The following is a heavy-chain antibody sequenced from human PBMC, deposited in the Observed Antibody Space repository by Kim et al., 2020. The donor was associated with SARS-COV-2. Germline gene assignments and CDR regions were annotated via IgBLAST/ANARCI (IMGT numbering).Heavy chain of an antibody. Sequence: KGNTTYSQKFQGRVTITRDTYASTAYMELSSLRSEDTAVYYCARKREGMDVWGKGTTVTVSS. V-gene: IGHV1-3*01. J-gene: IGHJ6*03. CDR2: KGNT. CDR3: ARKREGMDV.